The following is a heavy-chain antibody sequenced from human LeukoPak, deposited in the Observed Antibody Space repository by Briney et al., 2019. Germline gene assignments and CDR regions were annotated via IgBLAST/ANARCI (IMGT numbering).Heavy chain of an antibody. Sequence: SETLSLTCTVSGGSISSSSYYWGWIRQPPGKGLEWIGSIYYSGSTYYNPSLKSRVTISVDTSKNQFSLKLSSVTAADTAVYYCATGPWLGESNYFDYWGQGTLVTVSS. V-gene: IGHV4-39*07. CDR3: ATGPWLGESNYFDY. CDR2: IYYSGST. J-gene: IGHJ4*02. CDR1: GGSISSSSYY. D-gene: IGHD3-10*01.